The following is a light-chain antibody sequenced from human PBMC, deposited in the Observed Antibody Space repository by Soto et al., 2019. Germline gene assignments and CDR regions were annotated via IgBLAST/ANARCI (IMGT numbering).Light chain of an antibody. CDR1: QSIDIL. CDR3: QQYYRYPWT. CDR2: KAS. Sequence: DIQMTQSPSTLSASVGDRVTITCRATQSIDILLAWYQQKPGKAPNLLIYKASILESGVPSRFSGNASGTEFTLTISSLQPDDFASYYCQQYYRYPWTFGQGTKVEIK. V-gene: IGKV1-5*03. J-gene: IGKJ1*01.